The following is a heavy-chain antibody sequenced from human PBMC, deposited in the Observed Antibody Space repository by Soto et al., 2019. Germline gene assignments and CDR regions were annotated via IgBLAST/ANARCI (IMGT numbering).Heavy chain of an antibody. V-gene: IGHV1-69*06. CDR3: ARNRLYQLLSNWFDP. CDR1: GGTFSSYA. D-gene: IGHD2-2*01. CDR2: IIPIFGTA. Sequence: ASVKVSCKASGGTFSSYAISWVRQAPGQGLEWMGGIIPIFGTANYAQKFQGRVTITADKSTSTAYMELSSLRSEDTAVYYCARNRLYQLLSNWFDPWGQGTLVTVSS. J-gene: IGHJ5*02.